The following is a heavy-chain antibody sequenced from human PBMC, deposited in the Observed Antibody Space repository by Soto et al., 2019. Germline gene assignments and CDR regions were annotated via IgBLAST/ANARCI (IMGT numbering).Heavy chain of an antibody. J-gene: IGHJ5*02. Sequence: SVKVSCKASGFTFTSSAVQWVRQARGQRLEWIGWIVVGSGNTNYAQKFQERVTITRDMSTSTAYMELSSLRSEDTAVYYCAVISYGSGSPGSWGQGTLVTVSS. CDR1: GFTFTSSA. CDR3: AVISYGSGSPGS. V-gene: IGHV1-58*01. D-gene: IGHD3-10*01. CDR2: IVVGSGNT.